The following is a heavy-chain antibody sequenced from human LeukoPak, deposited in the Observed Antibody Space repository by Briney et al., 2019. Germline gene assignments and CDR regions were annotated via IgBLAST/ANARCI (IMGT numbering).Heavy chain of an antibody. CDR3: ARVSLTAQYLLDY. CDR2: INPNSGGT. CDR1: GYTFTAYY. V-gene: IGHV1-2*02. J-gene: IGHJ4*02. Sequence: ASVKVSCKASGYTFTAYYVYRVRQAPGQGLEWMGWINPNSGGTNYAQKFQGRVTMTRDTSISTAYMELSRLTSDDTAVYYCARVSLTAQYLLDYWGQGTPVTVSS. D-gene: IGHD2/OR15-2a*01.